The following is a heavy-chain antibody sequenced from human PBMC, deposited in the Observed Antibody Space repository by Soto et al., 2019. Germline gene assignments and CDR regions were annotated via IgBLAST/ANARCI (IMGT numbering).Heavy chain of an antibody. CDR2: IYYSGST. CDR1: GGPISSGGYY. D-gene: IGHD3-10*01. J-gene: IGHJ4*02. CDR3: ARDSYGVRYFDY. Sequence: SETLSLTCTVSGGPISSGGYYWSWIRQHPGKGLEWIGYIYYSGSTYYNPSLKSRVTISVDTSKNQFSLKLSSVTAADTAVYYCARDSYGVRYFDYWGQGTLVTVSS. V-gene: IGHV4-31*03.